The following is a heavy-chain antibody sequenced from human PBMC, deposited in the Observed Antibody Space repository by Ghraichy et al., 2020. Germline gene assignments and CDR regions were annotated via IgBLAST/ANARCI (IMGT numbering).Heavy chain of an antibody. D-gene: IGHD6-13*01. Sequence: SETLSLTCAVYGGSFSGYYWSWIRQPPGKGLEWIGEINHSGSTNYNPSLKSRVTISVDTSKNQFSLKLSSVTAADTAVYYCARIRPASLAWYRPSEIDYWGQGTLVTVSS. CDR2: INHSGST. J-gene: IGHJ4*02. V-gene: IGHV4-34*01. CDR3: ARIRPASLAWYRPSEIDY. CDR1: GGSFSGYY.